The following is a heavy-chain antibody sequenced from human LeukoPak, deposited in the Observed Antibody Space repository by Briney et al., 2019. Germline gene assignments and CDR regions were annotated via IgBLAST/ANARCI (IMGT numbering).Heavy chain of an antibody. D-gene: IGHD1-26*01. CDR2: ISGSGGST. CDR3: AKSMGSSPLHGMDV. Sequence: GGSLRLSCAASGFTFSSYAMSWVRQAPGKGLEWASAISGSGGSTYYADSVKGRFTISRDNSKNTLYLQMNSLRAEDTAVYYCAKSMGSSPLHGMDVWGQGTTVTVSS. CDR1: GFTFSSYA. V-gene: IGHV3-23*01. J-gene: IGHJ6*02.